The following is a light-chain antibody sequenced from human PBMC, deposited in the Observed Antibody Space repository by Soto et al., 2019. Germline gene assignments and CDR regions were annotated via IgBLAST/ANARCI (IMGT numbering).Light chain of an antibody. CDR3: QQYNNWPIT. J-gene: IGKJ5*01. Sequence: FPVILSLSPEERARVSGRFSQSLNSNYLAWYQQKPGKVPKLLIYAASTLQSGVPSRFSGSESVTEFTLTISSLQSEDFAVYYCQQYNNWPITFGQGTLLEIK. CDR2: AAS. CDR1: QSLNSN. V-gene: IGKV3-15*01.